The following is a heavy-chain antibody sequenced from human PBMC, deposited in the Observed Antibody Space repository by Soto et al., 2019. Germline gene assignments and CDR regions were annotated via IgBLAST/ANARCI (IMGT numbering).Heavy chain of an antibody. CDR1: GDSVSSNSAA. CDR2: TYYRSKWYN. Sequence: SQTLSLTCAISGDSVSSNSAALNLIMQSPSRGLEWLGRTYYRSKWYNDYAVSVKSRITINPDTSKNQFSLQLNSVTPEDTAVYYCARFKGMATSPYYYYGMDVWGQGTTVTVSS. J-gene: IGHJ6*02. V-gene: IGHV6-1*01. D-gene: IGHD2-2*01. CDR3: ARFKGMATSPYYYYGMDV.